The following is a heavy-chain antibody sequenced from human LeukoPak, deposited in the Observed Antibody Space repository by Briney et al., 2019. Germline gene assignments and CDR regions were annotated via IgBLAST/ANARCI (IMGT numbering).Heavy chain of an antibody. J-gene: IGHJ4*02. CDR2: IYYSGST. CDR1: SGSLSTYY. D-gene: IGHD6-13*01. CDR3: ARSFHLSSWYFDY. Sequence: SETLSLTCTVSSGSLSTYYWRWIRQPPGEGLEWIGYIYYSGSTNYNPSLNSRVTISVDTSKNQFSLKLSSVTAAYTAVYYCARSFHLSSWYFDYWGQGTLVTVSS. V-gene: IGHV4-59*08.